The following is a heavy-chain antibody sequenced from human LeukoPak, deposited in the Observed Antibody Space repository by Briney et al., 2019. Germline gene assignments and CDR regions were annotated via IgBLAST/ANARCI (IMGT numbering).Heavy chain of an antibody. V-gene: IGHV3-30*19. D-gene: IGHD3-22*01. Sequence: GRSLRLSCAASGFTFSSYGMHWVRQAPGKGLEWVAVIWYDGSNKYYADSVKGRFTISRDNSKNTLYLQMNSLRAEDTAVYYCARDGGTYYYDNSGYYETSYYFDYWGQGTLVTVSS. CDR3: ARDGGTYYYDNSGYYETSYYFDY. CDR1: GFTFSSYG. CDR2: IWYDGSNK. J-gene: IGHJ4*02.